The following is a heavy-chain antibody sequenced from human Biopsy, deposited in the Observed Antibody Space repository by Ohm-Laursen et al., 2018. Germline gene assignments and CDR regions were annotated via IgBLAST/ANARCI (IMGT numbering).Heavy chain of an antibody. CDR3: ARGSPRRVSIFEASIYWFDT. CDR2: MIPNSGKT. Sequence: GASVKVSCKASGYSFTTYDVNWVRQARGQGLEWMGWMIPNSGKTGYAQRFQGRVTLTMNTSIGTAYMELSGLRSEDTAVYYCARGSPRRVSIFEASIYWFDTWGQGTLVTVSS. D-gene: IGHD6-6*01. J-gene: IGHJ5*02. V-gene: IGHV1-8*01. CDR1: GYSFTTYD.